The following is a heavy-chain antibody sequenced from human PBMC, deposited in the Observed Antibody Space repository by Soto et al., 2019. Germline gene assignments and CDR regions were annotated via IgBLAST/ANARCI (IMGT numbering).Heavy chain of an antibody. Sequence: EVQLLESGGDLAQPGGSLRLSCAASGFTFWSYAMSWVRQAPGKGLEWVSGISATGGSTHYADSVKGRFTISRDNYKNNVLYLHMNSLRIDDTAVYVCAKDSPPGGGYCSNQYWYFDLWGRGTLVTVSS. CDR3: AKDSPPGGGYCSNQYWYFDL. J-gene: IGHJ2*01. CDR1: GFTFWSYA. D-gene: IGHD2-2*03. V-gene: IGHV3-23*01. CDR2: ISATGGST.